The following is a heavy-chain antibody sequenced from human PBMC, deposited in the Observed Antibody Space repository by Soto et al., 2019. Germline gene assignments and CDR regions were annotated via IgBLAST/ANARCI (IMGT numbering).Heavy chain of an antibody. CDR3: TLGSLSAEVFDI. CDR2: IIPMFDIA. V-gene: IGHV1-69*02. J-gene: IGHJ3*02. Sequence: QVQLVQSGVEVKKPGSSVKVSCKAAGGSFSIYTVFWVRQAPGQGLAWMGRIIPMFDIANYAQNFQGRVTFNANKFTDTVYMEMLNLRSDDTAVYYCTLGSLSAEVFDIWGQGTLVTVSS. D-gene: IGHD6-6*01. CDR1: GGSFSIYT.